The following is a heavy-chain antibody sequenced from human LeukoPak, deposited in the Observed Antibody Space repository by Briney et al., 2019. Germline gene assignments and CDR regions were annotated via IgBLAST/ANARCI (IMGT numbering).Heavy chain of an antibody. CDR1: GGSISDYY. Sequence: SETLSLTCTVSGGSISDYYWNWMRQPPGKGLEWIGYIYYSGRTNYNPSLKSRVSISVDTSKNQFSLKLSSVTAADTAVYYCARDFRGSVDAFDIWGQGTMVAVFS. CDR2: IYYSGRT. D-gene: IGHD2/OR15-2a*01. V-gene: IGHV4-59*01. J-gene: IGHJ3*02. CDR3: ARDFRGSVDAFDI.